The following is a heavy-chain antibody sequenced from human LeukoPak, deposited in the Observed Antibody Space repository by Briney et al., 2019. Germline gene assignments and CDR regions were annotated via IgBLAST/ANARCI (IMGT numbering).Heavy chain of an antibody. Sequence: GESLKLSCKGSGYSFTSYWIGWVRQMPGKGLEWMGIIYPGDSDTSYSPSFQGQVTISADKSISTAYLQWSSLRASDTAMYYCARHYAHYDFWSGYYSPAFDPWGQGTLVTVSS. D-gene: IGHD3-3*01. CDR2: IYPGDSDT. CDR1: GYSFTSYW. CDR3: ARHYAHYDFWSGYYSPAFDP. J-gene: IGHJ5*02. V-gene: IGHV5-51*01.